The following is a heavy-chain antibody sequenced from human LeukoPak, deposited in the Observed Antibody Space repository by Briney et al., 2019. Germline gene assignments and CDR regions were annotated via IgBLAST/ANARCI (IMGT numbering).Heavy chain of an antibody. V-gene: IGHV3-53*01. CDR1: GFTVSSNY. CDR2: IYSDGNT. Sequence: GGSLRLSCAVSGFTVSSNYMSWVRQAPGKGLEWVSVIYSDGNTYYADSVKGRFTISRDNSKNTLYLQMNSLRAEDTAVYYCARDYVSGSFGPWGQGTLVTVSS. CDR3: ARDYVSGSFGP. J-gene: IGHJ5*02. D-gene: IGHD3-10*01.